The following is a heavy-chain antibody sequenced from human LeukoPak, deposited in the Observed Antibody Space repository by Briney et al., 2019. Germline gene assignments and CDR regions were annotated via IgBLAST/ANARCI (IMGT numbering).Heavy chain of an antibody. V-gene: IGHV1-69*05. J-gene: IGHJ4*02. CDR2: IIPISGTA. CDR3: ARDLRRYSYGYGY. CDR1: GGTFSSYA. Sequence: SVKVSCKASGGTFSSYAISWVRQAPGQGLEWMGGIIPISGTANYAQKFQGRVTITTDESTSTAYMELSSLRSEDTAVYYCARDLRRYSYGYGYWGQGTLVTVSS. D-gene: IGHD5-18*01.